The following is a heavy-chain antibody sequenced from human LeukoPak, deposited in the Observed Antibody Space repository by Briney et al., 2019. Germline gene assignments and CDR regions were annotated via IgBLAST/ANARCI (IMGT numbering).Heavy chain of an antibody. CDR1: GFTFSSYW. V-gene: IGHV3-7*01. J-gene: IGHJ3*01. D-gene: IGHD3-3*01. CDR2: IKQDGSDK. Sequence: GGSLRLSCAASGFTFSSYWMSWVRQAPGKGLEWVANIKQDGSDKYYLDSLKGRFTISRDNAKNSLFLQMSSLRGEDTAVYFCARVDDDLDAFDLWGQGTLVTVSS. CDR3: ARVDDDLDAFDL.